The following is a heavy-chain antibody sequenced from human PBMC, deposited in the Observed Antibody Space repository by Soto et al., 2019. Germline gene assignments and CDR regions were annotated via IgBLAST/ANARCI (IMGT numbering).Heavy chain of an antibody. J-gene: IGHJ3*02. CDR1: GFTFSSYA. V-gene: IGHV3-23*01. CDR2: ISGSGGST. D-gene: IGHD4-17*01. Sequence: GGSLRLSCAASGFTFSSYAMSWVRQAPGKGLEWVSAISGSGGSTYYADSVKGRFTISRDNSKNTLYLQMNSLRAEDTAVYYCAKEFATVTTGRGAFDIWGQGTMVTVSS. CDR3: AKEFATVTTGRGAFDI.